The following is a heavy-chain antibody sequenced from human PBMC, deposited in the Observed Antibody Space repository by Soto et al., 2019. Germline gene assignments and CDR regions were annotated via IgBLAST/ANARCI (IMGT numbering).Heavy chain of an antibody. CDR2: INHSGST. CDR3: ARGDYDILTGYYIPTSFDY. V-gene: IGHV4-34*01. D-gene: IGHD3-9*01. J-gene: IGHJ4*02. Sequence: PSETLSLTCAVYGGSFSGYYWSWIRQPPGKGLEWIGEINHSGSTNYNPSLKSRVTISVDTSKNQFSLKLSSVTAADTAVYYCARGDYDILTGYYIPTSFDYWGQGTLVTVSS. CDR1: GGSFSGYY.